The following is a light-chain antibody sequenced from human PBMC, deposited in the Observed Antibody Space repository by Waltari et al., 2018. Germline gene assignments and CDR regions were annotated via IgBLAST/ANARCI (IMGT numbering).Light chain of an antibody. V-gene: IGLV2-11*01. CDR1: SGAVGGHDF. CDR3: CSYAGRYTYI. CDR2: DVT. Sequence: QSALTQPRSVSGSPGQSVTISCTGTSGAVGGHDFVSWFQELPGKAPKLIIYDVTKRPSGVPDRFSGSKSANTASLTISGLQAEDEANYYCCSYAGRYTYIFGGGTKLTVL. J-gene: IGLJ2*01.